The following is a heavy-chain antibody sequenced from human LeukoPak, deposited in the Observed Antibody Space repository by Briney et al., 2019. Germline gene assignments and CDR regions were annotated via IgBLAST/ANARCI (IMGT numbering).Heavy chain of an antibody. V-gene: IGHV3-23*01. CDR3: AKAVYDSSGSFDF. CDR2: ISGSGGSP. D-gene: IGHD3-22*01. Sequence: GGSLRLSCAASGFSFSTYAMTWVRRAPGKGLEWVSGISGSGGSPYYADSVKGRFTISRDTSKNTLYLQMNSLRAEDTPVYYCAKAVYDSSGSFDFWGQGTLVTVSS. CDR1: GFSFSTYA. J-gene: IGHJ4*02.